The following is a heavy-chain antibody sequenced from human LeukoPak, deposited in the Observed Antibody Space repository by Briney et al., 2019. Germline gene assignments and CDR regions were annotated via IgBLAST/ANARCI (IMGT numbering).Heavy chain of an antibody. D-gene: IGHD3-3*01. CDR3: AKGVFGVNRAFDY. V-gene: IGHV3-23*01. CDR1: GFTFNTCA. CDR2: ISERGSGT. Sequence: GGSLRLSCEASGFTFNTCAMSWVRQLPGKGLEWASAISERGSGTYYADSVKGRFTISRDNSKNTLYLQMNSLRVDGTALYYCAKGVFGVNRAFDYWGQGTLVTVSS. J-gene: IGHJ4*02.